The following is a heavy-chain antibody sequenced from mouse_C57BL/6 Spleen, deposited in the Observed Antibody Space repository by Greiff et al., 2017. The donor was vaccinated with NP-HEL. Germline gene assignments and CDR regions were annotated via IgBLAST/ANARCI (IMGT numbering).Heavy chain of an antibody. Sequence: EVQRVESGPGLVKPSQSLSLTCSVTGYSITSGYYWNWIRQFPGNQLEWMGYISYDGSNNYNPSLKNRISITRDTSKNQFFLKLNSVTTEDTATYYCARDPIYYDGSSDYAMDYWGQGTSVTVSS. CDR2: ISYDGSN. V-gene: IGHV3-6*01. CDR3: ARDPIYYDGSSDYAMDY. J-gene: IGHJ4*01. CDR1: GYSITSGYY. D-gene: IGHD1-1*01.